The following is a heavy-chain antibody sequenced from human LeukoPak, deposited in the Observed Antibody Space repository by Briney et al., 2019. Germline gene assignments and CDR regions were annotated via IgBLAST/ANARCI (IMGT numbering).Heavy chain of an antibody. V-gene: IGHV4-4*07. D-gene: IGHD3-10*01. CDR2: FYARGNT. CDR1: GGSISNYY. J-gene: IGHJ4*02. CDR3: ARLGPGGHGEFDY. Sequence: SETLSLTCNVSGGSISNYYWNWIRQPAGKGLEWIGRFYARGNTNYNPSLKSRVTVSVDTSKTQFSLKLTSVTPADTAVYYCARLGPGGHGEFDYWGQGTLVTVSS.